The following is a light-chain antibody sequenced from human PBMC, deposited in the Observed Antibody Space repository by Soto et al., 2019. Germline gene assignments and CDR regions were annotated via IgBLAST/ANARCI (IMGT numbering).Light chain of an antibody. CDR1: SSDVGGYNY. CDR2: DVS. CDR3: CSYGGSYTFVV. V-gene: IGLV2-11*01. J-gene: IGLJ2*01. Sequence: QSALTQPPSVSGSPGQSVTISCTGTSSDVGGYNYVSWYQHHPGKAPKLMIYDVSKRPSGVPDRFSGSKSGNTASLTISGLQGEDEADYYCCSYGGSYTFVVFGGGTKLTVL.